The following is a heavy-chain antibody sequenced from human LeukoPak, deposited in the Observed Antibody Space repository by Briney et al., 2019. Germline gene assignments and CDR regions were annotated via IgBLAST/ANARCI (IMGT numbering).Heavy chain of an antibody. CDR1: GGSFSGYY. CDR3: ARGGGQNYVWGSYRPAFDY. CDR2: INHSGST. V-gene: IGHV4-34*01. Sequence: SETLSLTCAVYGGSFSGYYWSWIRQPPGKGLEWIGEINHSGSTNYNPSLKSRVTISVDTSKNQFSLKLSSVTAADTAVYYCARGGGQNYVWGSYRPAFDYWGQGTLVTVSS. D-gene: IGHD3-16*02. J-gene: IGHJ4*02.